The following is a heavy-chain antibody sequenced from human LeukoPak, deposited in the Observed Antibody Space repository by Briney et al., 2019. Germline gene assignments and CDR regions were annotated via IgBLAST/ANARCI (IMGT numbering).Heavy chain of an antibody. CDR1: GGSITSGNFY. Sequence: SETLSLTCTVSGGSITSGNFYWSWIRQPAGKGLEWIGRIYGSGSTNYSPPLRSRVTISIDTSKNQFSLKLNSVTAADTAVYYCARGWGSTSSNYFDPWGQGTLVTVSS. J-gene: IGHJ5*02. D-gene: IGHD2-2*01. CDR3: ARGWGSTSSNYFDP. CDR2: IYGSGST. V-gene: IGHV4-61*02.